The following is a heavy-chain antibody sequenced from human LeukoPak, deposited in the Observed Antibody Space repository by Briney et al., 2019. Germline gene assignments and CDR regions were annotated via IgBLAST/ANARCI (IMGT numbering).Heavy chain of an antibody. D-gene: IGHD2-15*01. CDR3: ARPVVAAAHDAFDI. V-gene: IGHV1-69*13. J-gene: IGHJ3*02. Sequence: SVKVSCKASGGTFSSYAISWVRQAPGQGLEWMGGIIPIFGTANYAQKFQGRVTITADESTSTAYMELSSLRSEDTAVYSCARPVVAAAHDAFDIWGQGTMVTVSS. CDR2: IIPIFGTA. CDR1: GGTFSSYA.